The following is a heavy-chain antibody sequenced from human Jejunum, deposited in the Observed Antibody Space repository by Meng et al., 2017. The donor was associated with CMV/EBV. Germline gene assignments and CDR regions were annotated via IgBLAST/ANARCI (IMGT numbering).Heavy chain of an antibody. V-gene: IGHV3-74*03. CDR3: ARGMGDY. CDR1: GVTFRTYW. Sequence: GEVVGSGDGLVQPGGSLRLYCAASGVTFRTYWMHWVRQAPGKGLVWVSRINSAGSITTYADSVKGRFTISRDNAKDTLYLQMNGLRADDTAIYFCARGMGDYWGQGSLVTVSS. J-gene: IGHJ4*02. D-gene: IGHD3-16*01. CDR2: INSAGSIT.